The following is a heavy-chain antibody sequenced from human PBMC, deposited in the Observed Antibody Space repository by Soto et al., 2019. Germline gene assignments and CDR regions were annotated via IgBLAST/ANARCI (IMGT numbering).Heavy chain of an antibody. V-gene: IGHV4-4*07. CDR1: SGSINSFY. CDR3: ARDRIIGTSYSDY. J-gene: IGHJ4*02. Sequence: SETLSLTCTVSSGSINSFYWSWIRQPAGKGLEWIGRIHSSGTTNYNPSLKSRVTMSVDTSRNQFSLKLTSVTTADTAVYYCARDRIIGTSYSDYWGQGVLVTVSS. CDR2: IHSSGTT. D-gene: IGHD1-7*01.